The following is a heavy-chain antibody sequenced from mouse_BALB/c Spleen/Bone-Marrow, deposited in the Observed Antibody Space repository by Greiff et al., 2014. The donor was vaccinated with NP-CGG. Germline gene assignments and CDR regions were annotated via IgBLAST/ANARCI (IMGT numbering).Heavy chain of an antibody. Sequence: VQLKESGAELVKPGASVKLSCTASGFNIKDTYMHWAKQRPEQGLEWIGRIDPANGNTKYDPKFQGKATITADTSSNTAYLQLNSLTSEDTAVYYCAQGYDWAMDYWGQGTSVTVSS. J-gene: IGHJ4*01. V-gene: IGHV14-3*02. CDR1: GFNIKDTY. D-gene: IGHD2-14*01. CDR3: AQGYDWAMDY. CDR2: IDPANGNT.